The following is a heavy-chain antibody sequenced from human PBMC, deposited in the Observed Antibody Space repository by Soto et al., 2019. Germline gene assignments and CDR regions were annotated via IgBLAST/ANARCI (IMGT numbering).Heavy chain of an antibody. CDR1: GFTFSSYA. CDR3: AKGRRGIVATKAPDFYNWNDPRAHG. Sequence: GGSLRLSCAASGFTFSSYAMSWVRQAPGKGLEWVSAISGSGGSTYYADSVKGRFTISRENSKNTLYLQMNSLRAEDTAVYYCAKGRRGIVATKAPDFYNWNDPRAHGWGQGTLVTVSS. V-gene: IGHV3-23*01. J-gene: IGHJ4*02. D-gene: IGHD1-20*01. CDR2: ISGSGGST.